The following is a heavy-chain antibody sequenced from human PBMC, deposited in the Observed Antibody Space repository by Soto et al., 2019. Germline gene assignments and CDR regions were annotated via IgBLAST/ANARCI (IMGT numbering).Heavy chain of an antibody. CDR2: IKSKTDGGTT. D-gene: IGHD4-17*01. CDR1: GFTFSNAW. CDR3: TPALTTVTTDDAFDI. V-gene: IGHV3-15*07. J-gene: IGHJ3*02. Sequence: EVQLVESGGGLVKPGGSLRLSCAASGFTFSNAWMNWVRQAPGKGLEWVGRIKSKTDGGTTDYAAPVKGRFTISRDDSXXTLYLQMNSLKTEDTAVYYCTPALTTVTTDDAFDIWGQGTMVTVSS.